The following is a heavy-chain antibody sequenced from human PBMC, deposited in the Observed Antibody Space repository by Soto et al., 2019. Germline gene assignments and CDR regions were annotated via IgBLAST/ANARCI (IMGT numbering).Heavy chain of an antibody. CDR2: IYHSGST. V-gene: IGHV4-4*02. J-gene: IGHJ6*02. CDR3: PRAIAAAGAGDYYYGMEV. D-gene: IGHD6-13*01. Sequence: PSSTXSLTWSFSGFSIISSNLFVGVRQPPGKGLEWIGEIYHSGSTNYNPSLKSRVTISVDKSKNQFSLKLSSVTAADTAVYYCPRAIAAAGAGDYYYGMEVWGQGTTV. CDR1: GFSIISSNL.